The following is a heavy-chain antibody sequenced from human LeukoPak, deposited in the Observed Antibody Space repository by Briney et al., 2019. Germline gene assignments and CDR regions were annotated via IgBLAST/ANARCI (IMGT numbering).Heavy chain of an antibody. J-gene: IGHJ3*01. V-gene: IGHV4-59*01. Sequence: PSETLSLTCTVSGGSFSRYYWSWIRQAPGKGLEWIGYIYKTGTTNYNPSLKSRVTMSVDTSKRQFSLELTSVTAADTAMYYCARTQLHMGAFVYALDVWGQGTVVTVSS. CDR3: ARTQLHMGAFVYALDV. D-gene: IGHD1-1*01. CDR1: GGSFSRYY. CDR2: IYKTGTT.